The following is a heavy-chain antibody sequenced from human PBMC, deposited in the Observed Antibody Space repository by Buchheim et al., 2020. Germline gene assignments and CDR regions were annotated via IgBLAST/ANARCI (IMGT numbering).Heavy chain of an antibody. CDR2: VSGSGGFT. J-gene: IGHJ4*02. CDR3: AKARGGVVMETATD. D-gene: IGHD2-15*01. CDR1: GFNFDTYA. Sequence: EVQLLESGGGLVQPGGSLRLSCTAPGFNFDTYAMTWVRQAPGKGLDWVSTVSGSGGFTYYADSVRGRFTISRDNSKNTVNLQMNSLRAEDTAVYYCAKARGGVVMETATDWGQGTL. V-gene: IGHV3-23*01.